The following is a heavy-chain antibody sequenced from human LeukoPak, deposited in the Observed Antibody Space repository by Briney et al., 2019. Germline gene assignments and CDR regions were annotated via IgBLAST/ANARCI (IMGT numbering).Heavy chain of an antibody. CDR3: ARVRYYDSSGYPYYFDY. V-gene: IGHV4-31*03. J-gene: IGHJ4*02. D-gene: IGHD3-22*01. CDR2: IYYSGST. Sequence: SQTLSLTCTVSGGSISSGGYYWSWIRQHPGKGLEWIGYIYYSGSTYYNPSPKSRVTISVDTSKNQFSLKLSSVTAADTAVYYCARVRYYDSSGYPYYFDYWGQGTLVTVSS. CDR1: GGSISSGGYY.